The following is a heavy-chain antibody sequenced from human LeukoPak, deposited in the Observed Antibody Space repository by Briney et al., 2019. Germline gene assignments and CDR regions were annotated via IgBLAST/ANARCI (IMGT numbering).Heavy chain of an antibody. CDR2: ISAYNGNT. V-gene: IGHV1-18*01. Sequence: ASVKVCCKAAGYTFTSYGISWVRQAPGQGLEWMGWISAYNGNTNYAQKLQGRVTMTTDTSTSTAYMELRSLRSDDTAVYYCAVLRGDPLPYCSGGSCLPFDYWGQGTLVTVSS. J-gene: IGHJ4*02. D-gene: IGHD2-15*01. CDR1: GYTFTSYG. CDR3: AVLRGDPLPYCSGGSCLPFDY.